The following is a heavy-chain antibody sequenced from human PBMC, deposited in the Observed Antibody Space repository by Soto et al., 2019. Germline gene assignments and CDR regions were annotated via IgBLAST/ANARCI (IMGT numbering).Heavy chain of an antibody. J-gene: IGHJ4*02. D-gene: IGHD3-10*01. CDR2: IDPNNGLT. V-gene: IGHV1-2*02. CDR1: GYIFTDCY. Sequence: ASVKVSCKASGYIFTDCYIHWVRQAPGQGLEWMGWIDPNNGLTNFSGKFRGRVTMTTDTSLNTAYMEMRSLTSDDTAVYYCASDAPSSGTSSFDYWGQGTTVTVSS. CDR3: ASDAPSSGTSSFDY.